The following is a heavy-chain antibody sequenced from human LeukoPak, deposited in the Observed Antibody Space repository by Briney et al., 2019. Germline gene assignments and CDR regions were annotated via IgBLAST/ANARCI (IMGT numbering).Heavy chain of an antibody. CDR1: GFTFDDFA. CDR3: AKGPDGYRYYYYGMDV. J-gene: IGHJ6*02. CDR2: ISWNSGSI. V-gene: IGHV3-9*01. Sequence: GGSLRLSCAASGFTFDDFAIHWVRQAPGKGLEWVSGISWNSGSIGYADSVKGRFTISRDNAKNSLYLQMNSLRAEDTALYYCAKGPDGYRYYYYGMDVWGQGTTVTVSS. D-gene: IGHD5-24*01.